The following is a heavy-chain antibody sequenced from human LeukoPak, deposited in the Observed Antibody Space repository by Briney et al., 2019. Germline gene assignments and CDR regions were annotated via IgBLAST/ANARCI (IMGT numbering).Heavy chain of an antibody. CDR2: SNPNSGGT. D-gene: IGHD2-15*01. CDR1: VYTFTGTY. J-gene: IGHJ5*02. Sequence: ASVKASCKASVYTFTGTYMHSVRQAPGQGLEWMGWSNPNSGGTNYSQKFQGRVTMTRDTSISTACMGLSRLRSDAPSLTYSARDVNYCSGGSCYDENWFDPWGQGTLVTVSS. V-gene: IGHV1-2*02. CDR3: ARDVNYCSGGSCYDENWFDP.